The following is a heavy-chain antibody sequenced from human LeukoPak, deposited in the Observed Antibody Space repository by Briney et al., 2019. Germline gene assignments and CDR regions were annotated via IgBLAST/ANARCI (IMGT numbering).Heavy chain of an antibody. CDR3: ARDLRKQQRSGGY. CDR2: MNPNSGNT. J-gene: IGHJ4*02. CDR1: GYTFTSYD. V-gene: IGHV1-8*01. Sequence: ASVKVSCKASGYTFTSYDINWVRQATGQGLEWMGWMNPNSGNTGYAQKFQGRVTMTRNTSISTAYVELSSLRSEDTAVYYCARDLRKQQRSGGYWGQGTLVTVSS. D-gene: IGHD6-13*01.